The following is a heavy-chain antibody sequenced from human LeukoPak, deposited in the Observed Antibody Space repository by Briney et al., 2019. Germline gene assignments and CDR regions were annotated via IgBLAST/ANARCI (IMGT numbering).Heavy chain of an antibody. D-gene: IGHD6-19*01. CDR2: IRDSGAST. CDR3: AKAGRSGWYPGWPFDI. J-gene: IGHJ3*02. Sequence: GGSLRLSCAASGFTFLTYAMSWVRQAPGKGLQWVSVIRDSGASTYYADSVKGRCTISRDNSKNTLYLQMNSLRAEDTAVYYCAKAGRSGWYPGWPFDIWGQGTMVTVSS. V-gene: IGHV3-23*01. CDR1: GFTFLTYA.